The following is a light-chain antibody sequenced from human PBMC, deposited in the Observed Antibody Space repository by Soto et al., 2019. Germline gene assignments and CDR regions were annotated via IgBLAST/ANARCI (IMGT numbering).Light chain of an antibody. V-gene: IGKV1-9*01. CDR3: QQYDKYST. J-gene: IGKJ1*01. CDR2: AAS. CDR1: QGIGTY. Sequence: IHLTQSPSSLSASVGDSVTITCRASQGIGTYLAWFQQKPGKAPKLLIYAASTLQSGVSSRFSGSGSGAEFSLTINNLQPEDFGTYFCQQYDKYSTFGHGTKV.